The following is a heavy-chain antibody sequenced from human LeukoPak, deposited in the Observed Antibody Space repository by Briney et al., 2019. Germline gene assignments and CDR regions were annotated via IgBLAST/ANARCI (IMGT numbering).Heavy chain of an antibody. V-gene: IGHV3-23*01. CDR2: IGGSGGNT. J-gene: IGHJ4*02. CDR3: AREGAHTHYPYYFDY. CDR1: GFTFSRYA. D-gene: IGHD1-26*01. Sequence: GGSLRLSCAASGFTFSRYAMNWVRQAPGKGLEWVSTIGGSGGNTYYADSVKGRLTISRDNSKNTLYLQMNSLRAEDTAVYYCAREGAHTHYPYYFDYWGQGTLVTVSS.